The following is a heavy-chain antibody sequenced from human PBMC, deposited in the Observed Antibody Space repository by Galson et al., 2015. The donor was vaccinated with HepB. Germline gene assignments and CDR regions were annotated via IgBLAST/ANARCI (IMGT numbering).Heavy chain of an antibody. CDR1: GYTFTSYG. Sequence: SVKASCKASGYTFTSYGISWVRQAPGQGLEWMGWISAYNGNTNYAQKLQGRVTMTTDTSTSTAYMELRSLRSDDTAVYYCARIAMIVVVKGGRAFDIWGQGTMVTVSS. J-gene: IGHJ3*02. V-gene: IGHV1-18*04. D-gene: IGHD3-22*01. CDR2: ISAYNGNT. CDR3: ARIAMIVVVKGGRAFDI.